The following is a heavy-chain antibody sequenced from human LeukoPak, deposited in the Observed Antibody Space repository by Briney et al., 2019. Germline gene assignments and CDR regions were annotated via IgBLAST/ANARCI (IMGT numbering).Heavy chain of an antibody. CDR1: GYTLTELS. CDR3: ARDTRNGVLSSGNDY. D-gene: IGHD6-19*01. CDR2: FYPEDGET. V-gene: IGHV1-24*01. J-gene: IGHJ4*02. Sequence: ASVTVSCKVSGYTLTELSMHWVRQAPGKGLEWMGGFYPEDGETIYAQKFQGRVTMTEDTSTDTAYMELRSLRSDDTAVYYCARDTRNGVLSSGNDYWGQGTLVTVSS.